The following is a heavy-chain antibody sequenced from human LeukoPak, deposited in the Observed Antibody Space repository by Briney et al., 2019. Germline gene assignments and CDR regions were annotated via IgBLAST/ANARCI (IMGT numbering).Heavy chain of an antibody. CDR2: FDPEDGET. D-gene: IGHD2-2*01. V-gene: IGHV1-24*01. CDR3: TTCLNGAGQPVAIYYYGMNV. J-gene: IGHJ6*02. CDR1: GYTLTEMS. Sequence: ASVKVSCKVSGYTLTEMSIHWVRQAPGGALEWMGGFDPEDGETVYAPKFQGRVTMTEDTSADTAYMELSSLRSEDTAVYYCTTCLNGAGQPVAIYYYGMNVWGQGTTVTVSS.